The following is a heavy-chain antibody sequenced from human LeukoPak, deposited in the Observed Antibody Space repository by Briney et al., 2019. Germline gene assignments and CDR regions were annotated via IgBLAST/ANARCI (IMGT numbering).Heavy chain of an antibody. CDR2: ISSSSSTI. Sequence: GGSLRLSCAASGFTFSSYSMNWVRQAPGKGLEWVSYISSSSSTIYYADSVKGRLTISRDNAKNSLYLQMNSLGAEDTAVYYCASLRRTSSDAFDIWGQGTMVTVSS. V-gene: IGHV3-48*01. J-gene: IGHJ3*02. CDR3: ASLRRTSSDAFDI. CDR1: GFTFSSYS.